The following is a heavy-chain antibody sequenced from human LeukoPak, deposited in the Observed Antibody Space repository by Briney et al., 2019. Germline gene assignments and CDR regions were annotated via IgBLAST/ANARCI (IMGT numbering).Heavy chain of an antibody. CDR1: GGSISSYY. CDR2: IYYSGST. D-gene: IGHD2-2*01. CDR3: ARAGGDIVVVPAAIPFDY. J-gene: IGHJ4*02. Sequence: SQTLSLTCTVSGGSISSYYWSWIRQPPGKGLEWIGYIYYSGSTNYNPSLKSRVTISVDTSKNQFSLKLSSVTAADTAVYYCARAGGDIVVVPAAIPFDYWGQGTLVTVSS. V-gene: IGHV4-59*01.